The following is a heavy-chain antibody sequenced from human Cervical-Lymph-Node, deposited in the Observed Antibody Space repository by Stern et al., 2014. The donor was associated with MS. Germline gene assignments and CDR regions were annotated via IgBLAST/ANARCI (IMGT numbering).Heavy chain of an antibody. CDR2: ISGGGGTA. V-gene: IGHV3-23*01. CDR3: AKDGRITMFGVVSL. CDR1: GFTFSTYG. J-gene: IGHJ4*02. D-gene: IGHD3-3*01. Sequence: EVQLLESGGGLVQPGGSLRLTCAASGFTFSTYGMSWVRQPPGKGLEWVSAISGGGGTAYYADSVKGRFTISRDNSKNTLYLQMNSLRAEDTAVYYCAKDGRITMFGVVSLWGQGTLVTVSS.